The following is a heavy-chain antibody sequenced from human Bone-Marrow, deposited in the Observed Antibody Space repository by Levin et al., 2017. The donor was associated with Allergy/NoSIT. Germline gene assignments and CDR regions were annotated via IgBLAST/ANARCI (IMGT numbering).Heavy chain of an antibody. Sequence: PSETLSLTCTVSGDSINDSPYYWDWIRQPPNKGLVWIGAVYYAGSTYYNPSLKSRVTLSVDTSNNQFSLKLTSVTAADTGVYYCARRRRGTFATWFDPWGQGTLVTVSS. D-gene: IGHD1-26*01. J-gene: IGHJ5*02. CDR1: GDSINDSPYY. V-gene: IGHV4-39*01. CDR2: VYYAGST. CDR3: ARRRRGTFATWFDP.